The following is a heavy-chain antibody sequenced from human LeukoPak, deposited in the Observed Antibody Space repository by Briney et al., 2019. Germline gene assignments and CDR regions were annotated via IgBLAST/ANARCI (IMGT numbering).Heavy chain of an antibody. CDR2: IYYSGST. CDR1: GGSLSSSSYY. V-gene: IGHV4-39*07. J-gene: IGHJ4*02. Sequence: SETLSLTCTVSGGSLSSSSYYWGWIRQPPGKGLEWIGSIYYSGSTYYNPSLKSRVTISVDTSKNQFSLKLSSVTAADTAVYYCARGEAAAGTNDYWGQGTLVTVSS. CDR3: ARGEAAAGTNDY. D-gene: IGHD6-13*01.